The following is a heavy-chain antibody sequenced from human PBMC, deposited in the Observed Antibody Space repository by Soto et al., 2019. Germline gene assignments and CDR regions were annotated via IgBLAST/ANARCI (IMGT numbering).Heavy chain of an antibody. CDR2: IFASSATI. Sequence: PXXSLRLSFVASGFTFSSYSMFWVPQAPGKGLEWVSYIFASSATIYYADSVKGRFTVSRDNAKNSLFLLMNSLRAEDTAVYYCARDADWAFGYWGQGTQVTVSS. CDR3: ARDADWAFGY. V-gene: IGHV3-48*04. D-gene: IGHD3-9*01. J-gene: IGHJ4*02. CDR1: GFTFSSYS.